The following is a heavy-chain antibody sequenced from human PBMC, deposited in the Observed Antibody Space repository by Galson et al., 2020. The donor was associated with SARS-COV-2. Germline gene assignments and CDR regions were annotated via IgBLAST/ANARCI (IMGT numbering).Heavy chain of an antibody. CDR2: ISYDGSNK. CDR1: GFTFSSYA. V-gene: IGHV3-30*04. Sequence: GGSLRLSCAASGFTFSSYAMHWVRQAPGKGLEWVAVISYDGSNKYYADSVKGRFTISRDNSKNTLYLQMNSLRAEDTAVYYCARGGPRNYDIGGNWGQGTLVTVSS. D-gene: IGHD3-9*01. CDR3: ARGGPRNYDIGGN. J-gene: IGHJ4*02.